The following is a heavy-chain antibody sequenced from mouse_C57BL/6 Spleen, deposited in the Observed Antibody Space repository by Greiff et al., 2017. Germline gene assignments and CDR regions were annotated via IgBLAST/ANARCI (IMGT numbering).Heavy chain of an antibody. V-gene: IGHV1-69*01. CDR2: IDPSDSYT. J-gene: IGHJ1*03. CDR1: GYTFTSSW. Sequence: VQLQQPGAELVMPGASVKLSCKASGYTFTSSWMHWVKQRPGQGLEWIGEIDPSDSYTNYNQKFKGKSTLTVDKSSTTAYMQLSSLTSADSAVYYCAKRVTTVVAGWYFDVWGTGTTVTVSS. D-gene: IGHD1-1*01. CDR3: AKRVTTVVAGWYFDV.